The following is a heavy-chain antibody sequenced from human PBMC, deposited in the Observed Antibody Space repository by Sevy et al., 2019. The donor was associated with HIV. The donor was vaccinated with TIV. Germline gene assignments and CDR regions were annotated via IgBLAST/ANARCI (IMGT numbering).Heavy chain of an antibody. J-gene: IGHJ3*02. D-gene: IGHD3-10*01. CDR1: GLTFGNYG. CDR3: GREMISMVPGVPDAFDI. CDR2: INNDGSNT. Sequence: GGSLRLSCAASGLTFGNYGWHWVRQPPGKGLVWFPRINNDGSNTNYADSVKGRFTTSRDNAKNTLYLQMNSLRAEDTAVYYCGREMISMVPGVPDAFDIWGQGTMVTVSS. V-gene: IGHV3-74*01.